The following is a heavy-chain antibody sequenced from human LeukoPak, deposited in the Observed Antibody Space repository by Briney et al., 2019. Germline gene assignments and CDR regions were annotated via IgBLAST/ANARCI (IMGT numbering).Heavy chain of an antibody. CDR2: IYHSGST. CDR3: ARDEDYSNYINWFDP. V-gene: IGHV4-38-2*02. J-gene: IGHJ5*02. Sequence: SETLSLTCTVSGYSISSGYYWGWIRQPPGKGLEWIGSIYHSGSTYYNPSLKSRVTISVDTSKNQFSLKLSSVTAADTAVYYCARDEDYSNYINWFDPWGQGTLVTVSS. CDR1: GYSISSGYY. D-gene: IGHD4-11*01.